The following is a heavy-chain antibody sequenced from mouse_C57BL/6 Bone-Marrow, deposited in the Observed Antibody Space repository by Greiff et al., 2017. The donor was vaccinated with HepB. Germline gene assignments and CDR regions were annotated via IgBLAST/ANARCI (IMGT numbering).Heavy chain of an antibody. CDR2: IYPGGGYT. V-gene: IGHV1-63*01. CDR1: GYTFTNYW. CDR3: ARRRPYWYFDV. J-gene: IGHJ1*03. Sequence: VQLQQPGAELVKPGASVKLSCKASGYTFTNYWIGWAKQRPGHGLEWIGDIYPGGGYTNYNEKFKGKATLTADKSSSTAYMQFSSLTSEDSAIYYCARRRPYWYFDVWGTGTTVTVSS.